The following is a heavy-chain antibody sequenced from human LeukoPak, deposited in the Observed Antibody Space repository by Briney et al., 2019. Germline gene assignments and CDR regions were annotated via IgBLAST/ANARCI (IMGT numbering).Heavy chain of an antibody. CDR1: GGSISSGGYS. D-gene: IGHD3-10*01. CDR3: ARVVGVRGYDYGMDV. Sequence: SETLSLTCAVSGGSISSGGYSWSWIRQPPGKRLEWIGYIYDSGSTYYNPSLKSRVTISVDRSKNQFSLKLSSATAADTAVYYCARVVGVRGYDYGMDVWGQGTTVTVSS. V-gene: IGHV4-30-2*01. CDR2: IYDSGST. J-gene: IGHJ6*02.